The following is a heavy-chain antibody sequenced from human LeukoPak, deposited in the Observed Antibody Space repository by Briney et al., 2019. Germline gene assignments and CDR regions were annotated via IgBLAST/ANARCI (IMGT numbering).Heavy chain of an antibody. CDR1: GGSFSGYY. J-gene: IGHJ4*02. D-gene: IGHD2-15*01. Sequence: SETLSLTCAVSGGSFSGYYLSWIRQPPGKGLEWIWEINNSGSSNYYPSLTSRVTISLDKSKNQFSLKLSCVTAADTAVYYCARSLGGVVVSWGYFDYWGQRTLVTASS. CDR3: ARSLGGVVVSWGYFDY. V-gene: IGHV4-34*01. CDR2: INNSGSS.